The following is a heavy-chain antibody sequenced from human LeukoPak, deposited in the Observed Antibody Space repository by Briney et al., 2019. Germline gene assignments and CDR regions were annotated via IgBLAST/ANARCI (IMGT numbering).Heavy chain of an antibody. V-gene: IGHV1-8*01. Sequence: ASVKVSCKASGYTFTSYDINWVRQATGQGLEWMGWMNPNSGSTGYAQKFQGRVTMTRNTSISTAYMELSSLRSEDTAVYYCARALWFGESWNDYWGQGTLITVSS. J-gene: IGHJ4*02. D-gene: IGHD3-10*01. CDR2: MNPNSGST. CDR3: ARALWFGESWNDY. CDR1: GYTFTSYD.